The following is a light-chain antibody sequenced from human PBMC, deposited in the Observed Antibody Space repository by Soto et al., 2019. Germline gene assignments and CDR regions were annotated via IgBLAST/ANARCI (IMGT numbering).Light chain of an antibody. CDR2: DVS. J-gene: IGLJ1*01. V-gene: IGLV2-14*01. CDR3: SSFTRSTPTYV. Sequence: QSALTQPASVSGSPGQSITIPCTGSSSDVGGYNYVSWHQQHPGKAPKLMISDVSHRPSGVSSRFSGSKSGNTAFLIISGLQADDEADYYCSSFTRSTPTYVFGTGTQLTVL. CDR1: SSDVGGYNY.